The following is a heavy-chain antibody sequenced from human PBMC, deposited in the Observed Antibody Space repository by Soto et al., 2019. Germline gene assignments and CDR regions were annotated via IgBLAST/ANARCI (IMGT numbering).Heavy chain of an antibody. Sequence: SETLSLTCAVYGGSFSGYYWSWIRQPPGKELEWIGEINHSGSTNYNPSLKSRVTISVDTSKNQFTLKLSSVTAADTAVYYCARGWEATFGVVPFPRNYGMDVWGQGTTVTVSS. CDR3: ARGWEATFGVVPFPRNYGMDV. V-gene: IGHV4-34*01. D-gene: IGHD3-3*01. CDR1: GGSFSGYY. CDR2: INHSGST. J-gene: IGHJ6*02.